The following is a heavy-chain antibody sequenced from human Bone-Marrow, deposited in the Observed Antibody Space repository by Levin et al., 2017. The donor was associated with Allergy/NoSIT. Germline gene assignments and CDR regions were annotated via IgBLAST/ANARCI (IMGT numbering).Heavy chain of an antibody. CDR2: IHWDDEK. CDR3: AHRRALEYNGVGNFDS. J-gene: IGHJ4*02. D-gene: IGHD2/OR15-2a*01. Sequence: SGPTLVKPTQTLTLTCTFSGFSLSTSGVGVGWIRQPPGKALEWLALIHWDDEKRYSPSLESRLTITRDTSNNQVVLTMTNMDPVDTATYYCAHRRALEYNGVGNFDSWGQGTLVTVSS. V-gene: IGHV2-5*02. CDR1: GFSLSTSGVG.